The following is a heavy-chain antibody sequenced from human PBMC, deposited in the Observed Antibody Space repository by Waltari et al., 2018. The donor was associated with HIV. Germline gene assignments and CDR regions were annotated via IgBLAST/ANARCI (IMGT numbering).Heavy chain of an antibody. J-gene: IGHJ5*02. Sequence: QVQLQESGPGLVKPSETLSLTCTVSGGSTSSYYWSWIRPPAGKGLEWMGRSYTRGRTNSNPSLTSRVPMSVDTSKNQFSLKLSSVTAADTAVYYCAREGEGFGEFNWFDPWGQGTLVTVSS. CDR2: SYTRGRT. CDR1: GGSTSSYY. V-gene: IGHV4-4*07. D-gene: IGHD3-10*01. CDR3: AREGEGFGEFNWFDP.